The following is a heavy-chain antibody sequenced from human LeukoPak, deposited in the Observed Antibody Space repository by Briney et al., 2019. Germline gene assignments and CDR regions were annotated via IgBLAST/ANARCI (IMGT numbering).Heavy chain of an antibody. CDR2: FDPEDGET. CDR3: ATPGGYFDARYYYYGMDV. J-gene: IGHJ6*04. V-gene: IGHV1-24*01. D-gene: IGHD3-9*01. Sequence: ASVKVSCKVSGYTLTELSMHWVRQAPGKGLEWMGGFDPEDGETIYAQKFQGRVTMTEDTSTDTAYMELSSLRSEDTAVYYCATPGGYFDARYYYYGMDVWGKGTTATVSS. CDR1: GYTLTELS.